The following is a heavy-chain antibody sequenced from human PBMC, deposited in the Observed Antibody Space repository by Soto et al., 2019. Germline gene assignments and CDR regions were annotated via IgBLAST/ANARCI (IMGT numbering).Heavy chain of an antibody. J-gene: IGHJ6*04. CDR2: TKSDGSGP. CDR1: GFTFSNYW. Sequence: EVQLVESGGGLLQPGGSLTLSCTASGFTFSNYWMPWVRQAPGKGLVCVSRTKSDGSGPSYTDSVKGRSTISRANAYYTLYLQMRKLRADDTAAYYCARGGFDYGPGIMDLWGKGTTVIVSS. CDR3: ARGGFDYGPGIMDL. V-gene: IGHV3-74*01. D-gene: IGHD3-10*01.